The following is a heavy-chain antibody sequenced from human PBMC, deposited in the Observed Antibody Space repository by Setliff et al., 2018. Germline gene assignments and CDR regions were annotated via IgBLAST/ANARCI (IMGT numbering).Heavy chain of an antibody. CDR1: GGSFSGYY. CDR3: ARAYSYYYYYMDV. Sequence: NPSETLSLTCAVYGGSFSGYYWSWIRQPPGTGLEWIGEINHSGSTNYNPSLKSRVTISVDTSKNQFSLKLSSVTAADTAVYYCARAYSYYYYYMDVWGKGTTVTVSS. J-gene: IGHJ6*03. V-gene: IGHV4-34*01. CDR2: INHSGST. D-gene: IGHD4-4*01.